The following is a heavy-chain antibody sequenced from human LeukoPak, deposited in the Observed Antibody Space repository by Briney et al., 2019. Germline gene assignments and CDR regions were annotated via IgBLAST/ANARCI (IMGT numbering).Heavy chain of an antibody. CDR3: ARDLGSYSSGWYMGFDY. CDR1: GFTFSSYA. D-gene: IGHD6-19*01. J-gene: IGHJ4*02. Sequence: GGSLRLSCAASGFTFSSYAMSWVRQAPGKGLEWVSYISGTSNTIYYADSVKGRFTISRDNAKNSLYLQVNSLRAEDTAIYYCARDLGSYSSGWYMGFDYWGQGTLVTVSS. V-gene: IGHV3-48*01. CDR2: ISGTSNTI.